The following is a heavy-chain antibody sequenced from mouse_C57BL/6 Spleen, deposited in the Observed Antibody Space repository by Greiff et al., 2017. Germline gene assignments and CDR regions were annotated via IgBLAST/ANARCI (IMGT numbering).Heavy chain of an antibody. CDR1: GYTFTSYW. J-gene: IGHJ1*03. V-gene: IGHV1-55*01. CDR2: IYPGSGST. CDR3: ARGTKVVDHWYFEV. Sequence: QVQLQQPGAELVKPGASVKMSCKASGYTFTSYWITWVKQRPGQGLEWIGDIYPGSGSTNYNEKFKSKDTLTVDTSSSTAYLQLSSLTSEDSAVYYCARGTKVVDHWYFEVWGTGTTVTVSS. D-gene: IGHD1-1*01.